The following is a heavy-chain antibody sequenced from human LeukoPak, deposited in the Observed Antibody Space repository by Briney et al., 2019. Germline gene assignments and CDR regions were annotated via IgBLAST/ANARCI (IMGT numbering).Heavy chain of an antibody. CDR3: AAGGVYDLLDN. D-gene: IGHD2-8*01. J-gene: IGHJ4*02. CDR2: FDPENGEA. CDR1: GYSLSELS. V-gene: IGHV1-24*01. Sequence: ASVKVSCKVSGYSLSELSMHWVRQDPGKGLEWMGGFDPENGEAVYAQKFQGRVTMTEDTSTDTSYMELNSLKSEDTAVYYCAAGGVYDLLDNWGQGTLVTVSS.